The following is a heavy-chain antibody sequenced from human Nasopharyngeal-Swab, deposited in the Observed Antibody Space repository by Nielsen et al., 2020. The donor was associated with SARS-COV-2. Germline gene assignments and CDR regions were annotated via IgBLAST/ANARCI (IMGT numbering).Heavy chain of an antibody. J-gene: IGHJ6*02. V-gene: IGHV3-23*01. CDR2: ISGSGGST. D-gene: IGHD2-2*01. Sequence: WIRQPPGKGLEWVSAISGSGGSTYYADSVKGRFTISRDNSKNTLYLQMNSLRAEDTAVYYCARDSTYIVVVPPNPEYYYGMDVWGQGTTVTVSS. CDR3: ARDSTYIVVVPPNPEYYYGMDV.